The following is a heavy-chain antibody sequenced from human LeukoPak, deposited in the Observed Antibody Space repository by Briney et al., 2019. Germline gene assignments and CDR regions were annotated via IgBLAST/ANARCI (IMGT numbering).Heavy chain of an antibody. CDR3: ARSKRWLEHYWYFDL. J-gene: IGHJ2*01. Sequence: PGGSLRLSCAASGFTFSDYGMHWVRQAPGKGLEYVSGISGNGGNTYYANSVKGRFTISRDNSKHTLYLQMGSLRAEDMAVYYCARSKRWLEHYWYFDLWGRGTLVTVSS. D-gene: IGHD5-24*01. CDR2: ISGNGGNT. V-gene: IGHV3-64*01. CDR1: GFTFSDYG.